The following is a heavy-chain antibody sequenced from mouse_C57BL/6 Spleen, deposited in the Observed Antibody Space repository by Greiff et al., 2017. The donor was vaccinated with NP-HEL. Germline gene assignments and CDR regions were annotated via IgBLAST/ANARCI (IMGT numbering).Heavy chain of an antibody. V-gene: IGHV1-80*01. CDR1: GYAFSSYW. CDR2: LYPGDGDT. CDR3: ARSREYYFDY. Sequence: VQLQQSGAELVQPGASVTISCKASGYAFSSYWMNWVKQRPGKGLEWIGQLYPGDGDTNYNGKFKGKATLTADKSSSTAYMQLSSLTSEDSAVYFCARSREYYFDYWGQGTTLTVSS. J-gene: IGHJ2*01.